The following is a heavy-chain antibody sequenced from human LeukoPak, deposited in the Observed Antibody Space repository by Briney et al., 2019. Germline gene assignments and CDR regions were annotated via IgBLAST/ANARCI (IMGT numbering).Heavy chain of an antibody. V-gene: IGHV4-4*07. CDR3: TKGSSYNWNLFDH. CDR1: GVSMSDFY. J-gene: IGHJ4*02. CDR2: ISASGTT. Sequence: SETLSLTCTVSGVSMSDFYWSWIRQPAGKGLEWIGRISASGTTDYNPSLKRRLTMSVDTSKNQVSLRLSSATAADTAMYYCTKGSSYNWNLFDHWGQGALVTVSS. D-gene: IGHD1-20*01.